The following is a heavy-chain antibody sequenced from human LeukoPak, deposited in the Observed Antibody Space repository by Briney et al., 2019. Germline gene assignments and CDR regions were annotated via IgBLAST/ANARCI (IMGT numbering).Heavy chain of an antibody. J-gene: IGHJ4*02. V-gene: IGHV3-21*01. CDR2: ISSSSSYI. CDR1: VFTFSSYS. CDR3: AREYCSSTSCYGGNFDY. Sequence: PGGSLRLSCAASVFTFSSYSMNWVRQAPGKGLEWVSSISSSSSYIYYADSVKGRFTISRGNAKNSLYLQMNSLRAEDTAVYYCAREYCSSTSCYGGNFDYWGQGTLVTVSS. D-gene: IGHD2-2*01.